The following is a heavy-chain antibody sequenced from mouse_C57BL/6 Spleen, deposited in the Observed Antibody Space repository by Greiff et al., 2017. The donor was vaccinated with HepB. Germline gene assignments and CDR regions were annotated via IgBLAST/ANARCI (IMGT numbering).Heavy chain of an antibody. CDR2: INYDGSST. CDR1: GFTFSDYY. J-gene: IGHJ1*03. V-gene: IGHV5-16*01. CDR3: ARDPGSMITNWYFDV. Sequence: EVKVVESEGGLVQPGSSMKLSCTASGFTFSDYYMAWVRQVPEKGLEWVANINYDGSSTYYLDSLKSRFIISRDTAKNILYLQMSSLKSEDTATYYCARDPGSMITNWYFDVWGTGTTVTVSS. D-gene: IGHD2-4*01.